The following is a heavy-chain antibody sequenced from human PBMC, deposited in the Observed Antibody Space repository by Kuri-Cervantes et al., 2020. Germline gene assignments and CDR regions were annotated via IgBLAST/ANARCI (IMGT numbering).Heavy chain of an antibody. CDR1: GGSISSGGYS. J-gene: IGHJ4*02. D-gene: IGHD3-22*01. CDR3: ARGVRIPSYYYDSSGKFDY. CDR2: IYHSGST. V-gene: IGHV4-30-2*01. Sequence: SETLSLTCAVSGGSISSGGYSWSWIRQPPGKGLEWIGYIYHSGSTYYNPSLKSRVTISVDTSKNQFSLKLSSVTAADTAVYYCARGVRIPSYYYDSSGKFDYWGQGTLVTVSS.